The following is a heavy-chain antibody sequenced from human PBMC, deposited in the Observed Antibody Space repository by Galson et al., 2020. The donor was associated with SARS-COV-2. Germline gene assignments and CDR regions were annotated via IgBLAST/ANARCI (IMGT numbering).Heavy chain of an antibody. V-gene: IGHV4-31*03. CDR3: ARASRQVITTTRVVVNWFDP. CDR1: GGSISNGAYY. CDR2: IYHSGST. D-gene: IGHD2-15*01. J-gene: IGHJ5*02. Sequence: ASETLSLTCTVSGGSISNGAYYWSWIRQHPGRGLEWIGYIYHSGSTYYNPFLKSRVTISIDTSENQFSLKLTSVTAADTAVYYCARASRQVITTTRVVVNWFDPWGQGTLVTVSS.